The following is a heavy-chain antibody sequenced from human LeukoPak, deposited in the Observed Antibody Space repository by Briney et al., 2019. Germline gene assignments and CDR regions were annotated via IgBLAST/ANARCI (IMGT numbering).Heavy chain of an antibody. CDR3: ARERAAYGSGYYYYMDV. CDR2: IYYSGST. V-gene: IGHV4-39*07. D-gene: IGHD3-10*01. CDR1: GGSISSSSYY. Sequence: SETLSLTCTVSGGSISSSSYYWGWIRQPPGKGLEWIGSIYYSGSTYYNPSLKSRVTISVDTSKNQFSLKLSSVTAADTAVYYCARERAAYGSGYYYYMDVWGKGTTVTISS. J-gene: IGHJ6*03.